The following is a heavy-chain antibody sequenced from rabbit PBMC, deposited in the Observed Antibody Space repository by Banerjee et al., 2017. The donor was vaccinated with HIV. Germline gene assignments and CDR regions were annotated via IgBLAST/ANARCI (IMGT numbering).Heavy chain of an antibody. Sequence: QSLEESGGDLVKPGASLTLTCTASGFSFSSSYWICWVRQAPGKGLEWIACIYAGSSDSTYYASWAEGRFTISKTSSTTVTLQMTSLTAADTATYFCARDLTGVIGWNLNLWGPGTLVTVS. V-gene: IGHV1S40*01. J-gene: IGHJ4*01. CDR3: ARDLTGVIGWNLNL. CDR2: IYAGSSDST. D-gene: IGHD1-1*01. CDR1: GFSFSSSYW.